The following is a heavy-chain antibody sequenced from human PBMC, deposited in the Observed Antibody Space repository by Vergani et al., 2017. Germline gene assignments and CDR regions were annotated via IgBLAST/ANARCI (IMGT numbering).Heavy chain of an antibody. D-gene: IGHD3-10*01. V-gene: IGHV1-69*01. CDR3: ARMRSGSYYNENYYYYYGMDV. J-gene: IGHJ6*02. CDR1: GGNFRSYA. CDR2: IIPIFGTA. Sequence: QVQLVQSGAEVKKPGSSVKVSCKASGGNFRSYAISWVRQAPGQGLEWMGGIIPIFGTANYAQKFQGRVTITADESTSTAYMELSSLRSEDTAVYYCARMRSGSYYNENYYYYYGMDVWGQGTTVTVSS.